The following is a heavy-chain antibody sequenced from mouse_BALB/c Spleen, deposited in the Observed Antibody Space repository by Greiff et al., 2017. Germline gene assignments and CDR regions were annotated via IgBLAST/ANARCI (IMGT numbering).Heavy chain of an antibody. CDR1: GFTFSSYT. V-gene: IGHV5-12-2*01. Sequence: EVHLVESGGGLVQPGGSLKLSCAASGFTFSSYTMSWVRQTPEKRLEWVAYISNGGGSTYYPDTVKGRFTISRDNAKNTLYLQMSSLKSEDTAMYYCARQGYGNYDAMDYWGQGTSVTVSS. CDR2: ISNGGGST. J-gene: IGHJ4*01. D-gene: IGHD2-10*02. CDR3: ARQGYGNYDAMDY.